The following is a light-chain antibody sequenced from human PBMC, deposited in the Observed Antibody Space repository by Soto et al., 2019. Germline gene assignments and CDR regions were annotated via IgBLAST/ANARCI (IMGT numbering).Light chain of an antibody. CDR3: QQGHNGPLT. Sequence: EIVMTQSPATLSVSPGERATLSCRASQSISSELAWYQQKPGQPPRLLIYGASTRATGVPARFTGSGSGSDFTLTSSGLQSGDFAVYYCQQGHNGPLTFGQGTRLEI. CDR1: QSISSE. J-gene: IGKJ2*01. V-gene: IGKV3-15*01. CDR2: GAS.